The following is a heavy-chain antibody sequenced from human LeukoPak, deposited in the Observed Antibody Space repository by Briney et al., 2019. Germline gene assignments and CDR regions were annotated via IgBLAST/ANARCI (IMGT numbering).Heavy chain of an antibody. D-gene: IGHD6-13*01. Sequence: GGSLRLSCAASGFTFSKAWMSWVRQAPGKGLEWVGRIKSKTDGGTTDYAAPVKGRFTISRDDSKNTLYLQMNSLKTEDTAVYYCTTGLYSSSWYGYQHWGQGTLVTVSS. CDR3: TTGLYSSSWYGYQH. V-gene: IGHV3-15*01. CDR1: GFTFSKAW. J-gene: IGHJ1*01. CDR2: IKSKTDGGTT.